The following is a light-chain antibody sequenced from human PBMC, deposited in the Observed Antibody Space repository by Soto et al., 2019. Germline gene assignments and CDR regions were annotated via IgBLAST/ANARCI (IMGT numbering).Light chain of an antibody. CDR2: AAS. CDR3: QQSYSTPFT. J-gene: IGKJ3*01. V-gene: IGKV1-39*01. Sequence: DIPMTQSPSSLSASVGDRVTITCRASQSISSYLNWYQQKPGKAPKLLIYAASSLQSGVPSRFSGCGSGTDFTLTISSLQPEDFATYYCQQSYSTPFTFGPGTKVDIK. CDR1: QSISSY.